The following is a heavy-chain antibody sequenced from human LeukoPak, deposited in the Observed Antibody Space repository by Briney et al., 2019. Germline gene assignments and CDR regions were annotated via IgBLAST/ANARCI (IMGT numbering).Heavy chain of an antibody. D-gene: IGHD4-11*01. J-gene: IGHJ6*03. Sequence: PGGCLRLSCAASGFTFSNYWMNRVRQAPGKGLEWVANIKQDGSDKYYVDSVKGRFTISRDNAKNSLYLQMNSLRAEDTAVYYCAREKGNYDGYYNYYMDVWGKGTTITGSS. CDR1: GFTFSNYW. V-gene: IGHV3-7*01. CDR3: AREKGNYDGYYNYYMDV. CDR2: IKQDGSDK.